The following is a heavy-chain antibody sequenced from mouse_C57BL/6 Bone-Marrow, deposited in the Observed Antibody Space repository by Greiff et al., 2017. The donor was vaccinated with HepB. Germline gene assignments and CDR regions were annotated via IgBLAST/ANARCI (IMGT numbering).Heavy chain of an antibody. CDR2: INYDGSST. J-gene: IGHJ2*01. D-gene: IGHD2-2*01. Sequence: EVQLVESEGGLVQPGSSMKLSCTASGFTFSDYYMAWVRQVPEKGLEWVANINYDGSSTYYLDSLKSRFIISRDNAKNILYLQMSSLKSEDTATYYCAREGGSTMVTSYYFDYWGQGTTLTVSS. CDR1: GFTFSDYY. V-gene: IGHV5-16*01. CDR3: AREGGSTMVTSYYFDY.